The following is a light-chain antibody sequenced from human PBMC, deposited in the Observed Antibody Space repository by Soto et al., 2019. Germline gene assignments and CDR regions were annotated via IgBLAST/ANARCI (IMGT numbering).Light chain of an antibody. CDR2: GAS. CDR3: QRYGSSPTWT. V-gene: IGKV3-20*01. Sequence: EIVLTQSPATLSLSPGERATLSYRSSQSVSSYLAWYQQKPGQAPRLLIYGASTRATGIPDRFSGSGSGTDFTLTISRLEPEDSAVYYCQRYGSSPTWTFGQGTKVDIK. CDR1: QSVSSY. J-gene: IGKJ1*01.